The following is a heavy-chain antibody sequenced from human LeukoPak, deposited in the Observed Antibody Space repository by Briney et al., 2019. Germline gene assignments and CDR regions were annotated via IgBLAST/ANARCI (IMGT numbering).Heavy chain of an antibody. CDR2: ISYDGSNK. J-gene: IGHJ3*02. CDR1: GFTFSSYG. CDR3: AKVHVFMITFGEPDPPDAFDI. V-gene: IGHV3-30*18. D-gene: IGHD3-16*01. Sequence: GGSLRLSCAASGFTFSSYGMHWVRQAPGKGLEWVAVISYDGSNKYYADSVKGRFTISRDNSKNTLYLQMNSLRAEDTAVYYCAKVHVFMITFGEPDPPDAFDIWGQGTMVTVSS.